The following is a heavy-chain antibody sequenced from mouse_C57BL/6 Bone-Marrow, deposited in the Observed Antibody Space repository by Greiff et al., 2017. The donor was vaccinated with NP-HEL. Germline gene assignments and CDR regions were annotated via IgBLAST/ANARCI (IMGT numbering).Heavy chain of an antibody. V-gene: IGHV1-54*01. CDR1: GYAFTNYL. CDR2: INPGSGGT. CDR3: ARWGGYYVGFAY. J-gene: IGHJ3*01. Sequence: VKLMESGAELVRPGTSVKVSCKASGYAFTNYLIEWVKQRPGQGLEWIGVINPGSGGTNYNEKFKGKATLTADKSSSTAYMQLSSLTSEDSAVYFCARWGGYYVGFAYWGQGTLVTVSA. D-gene: IGHD2-3*01.